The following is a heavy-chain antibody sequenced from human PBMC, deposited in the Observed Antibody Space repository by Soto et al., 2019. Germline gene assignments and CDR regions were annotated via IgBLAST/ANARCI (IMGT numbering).Heavy chain of an antibody. J-gene: IGHJ4*02. Sequence: QITLKESGTTLVKPTQTLTLTCTFSGFSLSTNGVGVGWIRQPPGKALEWLALIYCDGDKRYSPSLRSRLTLSSDLSKNQVVLTMTAMDPGDTATYYCARRRDGTYTLDYWGQRTLVTVAS. CDR2: IYCDGDK. D-gene: IGHD1-26*01. CDR1: GFSLSTNGVG. V-gene: IGHV2-5*02. CDR3: ARRRDGTYTLDY.